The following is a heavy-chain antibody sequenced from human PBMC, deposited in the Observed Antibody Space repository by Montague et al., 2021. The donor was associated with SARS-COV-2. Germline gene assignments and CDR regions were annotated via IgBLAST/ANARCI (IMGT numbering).Heavy chain of an antibody. Sequence: TLSLTCTVSGGSISRGSYYWSWIRQPAGKGLEWNGRIYTSGSTNYNPSLKSRVTIAVDTSKNQLSLKLSSVTAAATSVYYGARVPPYYYDSSGYYSGAFDIWGQGTMVTVSS. CDR1: GGSISRGSYY. CDR3: ARVPPYYYDSSGYYSGAFDI. V-gene: IGHV4-61*02. J-gene: IGHJ3*02. D-gene: IGHD3-22*01. CDR2: IYTSGST.